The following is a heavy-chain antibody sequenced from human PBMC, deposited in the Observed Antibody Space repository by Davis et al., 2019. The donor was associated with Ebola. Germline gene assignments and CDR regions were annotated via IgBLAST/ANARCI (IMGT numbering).Heavy chain of an antibody. V-gene: IGHV4-59*01. Sequence: MPSETLSLTCTVSGGSISSYYWNWIRQPPGKGLEWIGYIYYSGSTNYNPSLKSRATISIDTSRNQFSLRLSSVTAADTAVYYCAAEEGMSAYFDYWGQGTLVTVSS. CDR3: AAEEGMSAYFDY. D-gene: IGHD2-21*01. CDR1: GGSISSYY. CDR2: IYYSGST. J-gene: IGHJ4*02.